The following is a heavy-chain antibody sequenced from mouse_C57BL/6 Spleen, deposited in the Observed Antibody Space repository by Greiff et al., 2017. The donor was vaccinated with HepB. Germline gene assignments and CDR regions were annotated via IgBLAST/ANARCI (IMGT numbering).Heavy chain of an antibody. CDR3: ARDGDDGPGDY. J-gene: IGHJ2*01. D-gene: IGHD2-3*01. V-gene: IGHV5-4*01. CDR1: GFTFSSYA. Sequence: DVMLVESGGGLVKPGGSLKLSCAASGFTFSSYAMSWVRQTPEKRLEWVATISDGGSYTYYPDNVKGRFTISRDNAKNNLYLQMSHLKSEDTAMYYCARDGDDGPGDYWGQGTTLTVSS. CDR2: ISDGGSYT.